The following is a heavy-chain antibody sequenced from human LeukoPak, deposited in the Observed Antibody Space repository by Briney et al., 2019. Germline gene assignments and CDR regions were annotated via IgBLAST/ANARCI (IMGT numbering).Heavy chain of an antibody. V-gene: IGHV1-18*01. CDR2: IAGDR. J-gene: IGHJ4*02. CDR1: GYTFSNYG. Sequence: ASVKASCKASGYTFSNYGISWVRQAPGQGLEWMTWIAGDRIYAPQFQGRLIISTDPSTSTAYMELRSLRSDDTAVYYCARDFWNLYENNDSNRDFDNWGQGTLLTVSS. D-gene: IGHD7-27*01. CDR3: ARDFWNLYENNDSNRDFDN.